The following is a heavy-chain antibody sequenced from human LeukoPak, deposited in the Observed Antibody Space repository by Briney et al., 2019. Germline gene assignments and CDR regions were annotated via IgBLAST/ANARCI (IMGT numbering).Heavy chain of an antibody. CDR1: GFPFSSYA. J-gene: IGHJ1*01. Sequence: GGSLRLSCAASGFPFSSYAMSWVRQAPGKGLEWVSAISGSGGSTYYADSVKGRFTISRDNSKNTLYLQMNSLRAEDTAVYYCAKAAIQNSSGYKSGQHWGLGTLVTVSS. D-gene: IGHD3-22*01. V-gene: IGHV3-23*01. CDR2: ISGSGGST. CDR3: AKAAIQNSSGYKSGQH.